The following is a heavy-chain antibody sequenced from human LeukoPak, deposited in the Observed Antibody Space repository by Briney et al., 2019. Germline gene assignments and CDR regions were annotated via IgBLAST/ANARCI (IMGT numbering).Heavy chain of an antibody. V-gene: IGHV1-69*05. J-gene: IGHJ4*02. CDR1: GGTFSSYA. CDR3: ARDPPYYYDGSGPDEY. D-gene: IGHD3-22*01. CDR2: IIPIFGTA. Sequence: SVKVSCKASGGTFSSYAISWVRQAPGQGLEWMGGIIPIFGTANYAQKFQGRVTITTDESTSTAYMELSSLRSEDTAVYYCARDPPYYYDGSGPDEYWGQGTLVTVSS.